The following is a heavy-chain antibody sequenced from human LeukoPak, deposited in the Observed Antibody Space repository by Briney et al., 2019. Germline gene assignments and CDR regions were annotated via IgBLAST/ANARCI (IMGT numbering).Heavy chain of an antibody. CDR1: GFTVSSNY. CDR2: IYSAGST. V-gene: IGHV3-53*01. CDR3: ASGEVGVRKFYSDPFHY. D-gene: IGHD2-15*01. J-gene: IGHJ4*02. Sequence: GESLRLSCAASGFTVSSNYMSWVRQAPGEGLEWASIIYSAGSTYYADSVRGRFTISRDSSKNTVCLQMNSLRVEDTAVYYCASGEVGVRKFYSDPFHYWGQGTLVTVSP.